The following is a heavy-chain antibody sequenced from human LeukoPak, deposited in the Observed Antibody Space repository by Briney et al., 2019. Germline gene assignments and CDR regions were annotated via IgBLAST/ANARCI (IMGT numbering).Heavy chain of an antibody. CDR3: ARDLTERKYYIAY. V-gene: IGHV3-30*02. J-gene: IGHJ4*02. D-gene: IGHD2-8*02. CDR1: GFTFSSFG. Sequence: GGSLRLSCAASGFTFSSFGMHWVRQAPGEGLEWVAYIGYTGTDTYYADSVKGRFTVSRDNSKNTVHLQVNSLRAADTALYSCARDLTERKYYIAYWGQGTLVTVSS. CDR2: IGYTGTDT.